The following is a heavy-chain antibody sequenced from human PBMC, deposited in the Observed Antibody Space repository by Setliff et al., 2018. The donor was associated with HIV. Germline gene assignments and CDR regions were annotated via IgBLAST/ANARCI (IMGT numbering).Heavy chain of an antibody. CDR1: GGSFNGYY. Sequence: PSETLSLTCAVYGGSFNGYYWSWIRQPPGKGLEWIGEVIHSGSTNYNPSLKSRVTISVDTSKNQFSLKLSSVTAADTTVYYCARHSGLGGYYSPFDYWGPGTLVTVSS. V-gene: IGHV4-34*12. CDR2: VIHSGST. D-gene: IGHD3-22*01. J-gene: IGHJ4*02. CDR3: ARHSGLGGYYSPFDY.